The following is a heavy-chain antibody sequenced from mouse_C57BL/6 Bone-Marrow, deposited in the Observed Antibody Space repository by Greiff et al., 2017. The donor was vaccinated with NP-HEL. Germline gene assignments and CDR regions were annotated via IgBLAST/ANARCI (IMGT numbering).Heavy chain of an antibody. J-gene: IGHJ2*01. CDR3: TSIYYYVDY. CDR2: IDPETGGT. D-gene: IGHD1-1*01. V-gene: IGHV1-15*01. Sequence: VQLQQSGAELVRPGASVTLSCKASGYTFTDYEMHWVKQTPVHGLEWIGAIDPETGGTAYNQKFKGKAILTADKSSSTAYMELRSLTSEDSAVYYCTSIYYYVDYWGQGTTLTVSS. CDR1: GYTFTDYE.